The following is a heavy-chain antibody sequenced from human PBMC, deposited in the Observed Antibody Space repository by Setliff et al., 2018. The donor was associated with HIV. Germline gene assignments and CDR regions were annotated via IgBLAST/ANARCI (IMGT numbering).Heavy chain of an antibody. CDR3: ARGVRGVIIDWYYFDY. CDR1: GGSISSYY. CDR2: IYYSGST. J-gene: IGHJ4*02. Sequence: PSSPLSLPCPVSGGSISSYYWGWIRQPPGKGLEWIGYIYYSGSTNYNPSLKSRGTRAVDTSKNQFSLKLSSVTAADTAVYYCARGVRGVIIDWYYFDYWGQGTLVTVSS. D-gene: IGHD3-10*01. V-gene: IGHV4-59*01.